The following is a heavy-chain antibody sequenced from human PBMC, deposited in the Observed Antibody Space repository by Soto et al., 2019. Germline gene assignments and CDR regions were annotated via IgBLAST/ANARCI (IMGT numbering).Heavy chain of an antibody. J-gene: IGHJ6*02. CDR3: GRGPSPHAPAGGTPYYYAMDV. V-gene: IGHV1-8*02. CDR1: GYDFTAYD. Sequence: ASVKVSCKASGYDFTAYDINWVRQASGQGLGWMGWMNPINGAAGSARRFQGRVSMTRSTATGTAYLELTSLRSDDTAVYYCGRGPSPHAPAGGTPYYYAMDVWGQGTTVTVSS. CDR2: MNPINGAA. D-gene: IGHD6-13*01.